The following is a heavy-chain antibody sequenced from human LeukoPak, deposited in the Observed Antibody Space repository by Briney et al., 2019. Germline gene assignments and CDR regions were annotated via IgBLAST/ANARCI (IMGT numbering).Heavy chain of an antibody. CDR1: GFTFSSYS. Sequence: GGSLRLSCAASGFTFSSYSMNWVRQAPGKWLEWVSSISSSSSYIYYADSVKGRFTISRDNAKNSLYLQMNSLRAEDTAVYYCARDLSIVATTYYFDYWGQGTLVTVSS. CDR2: ISSSSSYI. CDR3: ARDLSIVATTYYFDY. V-gene: IGHV3-21*01. D-gene: IGHD5-12*01. J-gene: IGHJ4*02.